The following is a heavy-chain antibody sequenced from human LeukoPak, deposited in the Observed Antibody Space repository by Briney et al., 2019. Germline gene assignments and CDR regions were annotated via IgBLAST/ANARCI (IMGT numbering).Heavy chain of an antibody. CDR2: INPSGGST. CDR1: GYTFTSYY. CDR3: AKDHRRNYYGSGSSYFDL. J-gene: IGHJ2*01. D-gene: IGHD3-10*01. Sequence: ASVKVSCKASGYTFTSYYMHWVRQAPGQGLEWMGIINPSGGSTSYAQKFQGRVTMTRDMSTSTVYMELNSLRAEDTAVYYCAKDHRRNYYGSGSSYFDLWGRGTLVTVSS. V-gene: IGHV1-46*01.